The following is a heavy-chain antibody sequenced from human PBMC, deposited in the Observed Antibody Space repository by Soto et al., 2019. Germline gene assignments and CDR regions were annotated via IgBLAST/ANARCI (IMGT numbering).Heavy chain of an antibody. CDR2: IYHSGST. J-gene: IGHJ4*02. CDR3: ASAGGLGAVAADY. D-gene: IGHD6-19*01. CDR1: GGSISSGGYS. V-gene: IGHV4-30-2*01. Sequence: QLQLQESGSGLVKPSQTLSLTCTVSGGSISSGGYSWSWIRQPPGKGLEWIGYIYHSGSTYYNPSLKSQVTISVDSSKNQFSLRLSSVTAADTAVYYCASAGGLGAVAADYWGQGTLVTVSS.